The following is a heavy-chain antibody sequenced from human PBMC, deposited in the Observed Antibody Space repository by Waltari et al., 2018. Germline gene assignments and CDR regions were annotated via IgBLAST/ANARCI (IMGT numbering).Heavy chain of an antibody. D-gene: IGHD3-10*02. CDR1: GGTFSSYA. J-gene: IGHJ6*03. V-gene: IGHV1-69*10. CDR3: ARRYDCSGKDYYFYMDV. Sequence: QVQLVQSGAEVKKPGSSVKVSCKASGGTFSSYAISWVRQAPGQGLGWRGWVIPFLGIANYSQKFQGRVTNTADNSTITAYIELSSLCSGDTAVYYFARRYDCSGKDYYFYMDVWGKGTTVTVPS. CDR2: VIPFLGIA.